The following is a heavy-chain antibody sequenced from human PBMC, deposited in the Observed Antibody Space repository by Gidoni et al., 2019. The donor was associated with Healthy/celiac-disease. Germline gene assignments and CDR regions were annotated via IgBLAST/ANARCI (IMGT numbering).Heavy chain of an antibody. J-gene: IGHJ4*02. CDR3: ARVTSYYDSGDTPWAVDY. CDR2: ISAYNGNT. V-gene: IGHV1-18*01. D-gene: IGHD3-22*01. CDR1: GYTFTSYG. Sequence: QVQLVQSGAEVKKPGASVKVSCKASGYTFTSYGISWVRQAPGQGLEWMGWISAYNGNTNYAQKLQGRVTMTTDTSTSTAYMELRSLRSDDTAVYYCARVTSYYDSGDTPWAVDYWSQGTLGHRLL.